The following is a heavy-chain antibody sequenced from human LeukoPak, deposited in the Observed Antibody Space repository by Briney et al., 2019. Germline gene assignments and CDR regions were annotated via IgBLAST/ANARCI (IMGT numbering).Heavy chain of an antibody. CDR3: ARRVSYGSGSRLFDY. Sequence: SETLSLTCTVSGGSISSRSYYWGWIRQPPGKGLEWIGSISYSGSTYYNPSLKSRVTISVDTSKNRFSLKLSSVTAADTAVYYCARRVSYGSGSRLFDYWGQGTLVTVSS. CDR1: GGSISSRSYY. V-gene: IGHV4-39*01. J-gene: IGHJ4*02. D-gene: IGHD3-10*01. CDR2: ISYSGST.